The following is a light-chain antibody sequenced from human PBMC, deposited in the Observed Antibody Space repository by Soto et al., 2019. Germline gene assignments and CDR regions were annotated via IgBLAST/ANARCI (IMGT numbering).Light chain of an antibody. V-gene: IGKV3-20*01. CDR1: QSVSSIY. CDR3: QQYGSSRWT. Sequence: EIVLTQSPGTLSLSPGERATLSCRASQSVSSIYLAWYQQKPGQAPRLLIYGASSRATGIPDRFSGSGCGTDFTLALSRLEPEDFAVYYCQQYGSSRWTFGQGTKGEI. J-gene: IGKJ1*01. CDR2: GAS.